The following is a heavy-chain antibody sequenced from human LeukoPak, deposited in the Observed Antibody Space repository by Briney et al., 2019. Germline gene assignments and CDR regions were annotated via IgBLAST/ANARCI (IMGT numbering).Heavy chain of an antibody. Sequence: SETLSLTCTVSGGSISSGGYYWSWIRQHPGKGLEWIGYIYYSGSTYYNPSLKSRVTLSVDTSKNQFSLKLSSVTAADTAVYYCARDISGTVTPPGAFDIWGQGTMVTVSS. CDR2: IYYSGST. CDR1: GGSISSGGYY. D-gene: IGHD4-17*01. V-gene: IGHV4-31*03. CDR3: ARDISGTVTPPGAFDI. J-gene: IGHJ3*02.